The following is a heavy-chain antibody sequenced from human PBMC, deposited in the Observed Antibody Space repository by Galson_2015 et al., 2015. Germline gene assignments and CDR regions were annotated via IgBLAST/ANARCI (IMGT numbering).Heavy chain of an antibody. J-gene: IGHJ6*02. CDR2: ISSSSSYI. CDR3: ARDAQLGAYYYYGMDV. V-gene: IGHV3-21*01. D-gene: IGHD7-27*01. Sequence: SLRLSCAASGFTFSTYSMNWVRQAPGKGLEWVSSISSSSSYIYYADSVKGRFTISRDNAKNSLYLQMNSLRAEDTAVYYCARDAQLGAYYYYGMDVWGQGTTVTVSS. CDR1: GFTFSTYS.